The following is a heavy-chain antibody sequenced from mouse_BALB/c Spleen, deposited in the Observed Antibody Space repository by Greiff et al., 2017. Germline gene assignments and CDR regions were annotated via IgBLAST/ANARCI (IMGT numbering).Heavy chain of an antibody. V-gene: IGHV5-15*02. CDR3: ARDGLLYAMDY. CDR2: ISSLAYSI. Sequence: EVQGVESGGGLVQPGGSRKLSCAASGFTFSDYGMAWVRQAPGKGPEWVAFISSLAYSIYYADTVTGRFTISRENAKNTLYLEMSSLRSEDTAMYYCARDGLLYAMDYWGQGTSVTVSS. J-gene: IGHJ4*01. CDR1: GFTFSDYG.